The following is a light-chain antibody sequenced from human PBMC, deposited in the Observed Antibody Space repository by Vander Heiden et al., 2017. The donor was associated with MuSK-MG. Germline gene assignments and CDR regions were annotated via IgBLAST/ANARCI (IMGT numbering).Light chain of an antibody. CDR3: QQRSIGMVT. V-gene: IGKV3-11*01. CDR2: DAS. CDR1: QSVSSY. J-gene: IGKJ4*01. Sequence: EIVLTQSPATLSLSPGERATLSCRASQSVSSYLAWYQQKPGQAPRLLIYDASNRATGIPARFSGSGSGTDFTLTISSLEPEDFAVYYCQQRSIGMVTFGGGTKVEIK.